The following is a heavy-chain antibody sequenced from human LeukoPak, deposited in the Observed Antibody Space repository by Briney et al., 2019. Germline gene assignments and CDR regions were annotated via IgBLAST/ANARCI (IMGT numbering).Heavy chain of an antibody. Sequence: PSETLSLACSVSGGSINSYWWSWIRQPAGKGLEFIGRIYTTGMTNYNPSLKSRVSMSVDTSKNKFSLELRSVAAADTAVYFCARGGYTISSYRFDYWGQGALVIVSS. CDR2: IYTTGMT. CDR3: ARGGYTISSYRFDY. J-gene: IGHJ4*02. V-gene: IGHV4-4*07. CDR1: GGSINSYW. D-gene: IGHD3-16*02.